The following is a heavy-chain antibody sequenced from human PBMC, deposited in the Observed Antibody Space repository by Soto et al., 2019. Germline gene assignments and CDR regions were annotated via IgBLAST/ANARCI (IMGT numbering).Heavy chain of an antibody. CDR1: GFTFSDHY. V-gene: IGHV3-72*01. CDR2: SRNKANSYTT. D-gene: IGHD3-10*01. Sequence: EVQLVESGGGLVQPGGSLRLSCAASGFTFSDHYMDWVRQAPGKGLEWVGRSRNKANSYTTEYAASVKGRFTISRDDSKNSLYLQMNSLKTEDTAVYYCARDLWSSYYGMDVWGQGTTVTVSS. CDR3: ARDLWSSYYGMDV. J-gene: IGHJ6*02.